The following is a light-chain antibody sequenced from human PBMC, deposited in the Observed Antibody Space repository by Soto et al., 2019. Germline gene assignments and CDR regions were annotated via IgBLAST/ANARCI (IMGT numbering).Light chain of an antibody. Sequence: QSVLTQPASVSGSPGQSITISCTGTSSDVGGYNYVSWYQHHPGKAPKLMIYDVSNRPSGVYNRFSGSKSGNTASLTISGLQPEDGADYYCRSYTTSNTRQIVFGTGTKLTVL. CDR3: RSYTTSNTRQIV. CDR2: DVS. J-gene: IGLJ1*01. CDR1: SSDVGGYNY. V-gene: IGLV2-14*03.